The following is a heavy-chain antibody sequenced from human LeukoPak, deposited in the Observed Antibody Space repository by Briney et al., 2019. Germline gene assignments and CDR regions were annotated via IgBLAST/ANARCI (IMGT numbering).Heavy chain of an antibody. CDR3: AKGDPPTYYDILTGQDY. D-gene: IGHD3-9*01. CDR2: ISSDGDNT. CDR1: GFIFSNYG. J-gene: IGHJ4*02. V-gene: IGHV3-64D*06. Sequence: GGSLRLSCSASGFIFSNYGMHWVRQAPGKGLEFVSAISSDGDNTFYADSVKGRFTISRDNSKNTLYLQTSSLRGEDTAVYYCAKGDPPTYYDILTGQDYWGQGTLVTVSS.